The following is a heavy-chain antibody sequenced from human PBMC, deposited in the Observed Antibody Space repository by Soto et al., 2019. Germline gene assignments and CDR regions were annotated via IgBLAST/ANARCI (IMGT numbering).Heavy chain of an antibody. J-gene: IGHJ4*02. Sequence: EVQLVESGGDLVQPGGSLRLSCVASGFTFSSYWMTWVRQAPGKGLEWVANIKEDGSEKYYVDSVKGRFSISRDNAKNSLYLQMNSLRAEDTAVYFCARDSLAVAGGNYFDYWGQGTLVTVSS. CDR3: ARDSLAVAGGNYFDY. CDR2: IKEDGSEK. CDR1: GFTFSSYW. D-gene: IGHD6-19*01. V-gene: IGHV3-7*01.